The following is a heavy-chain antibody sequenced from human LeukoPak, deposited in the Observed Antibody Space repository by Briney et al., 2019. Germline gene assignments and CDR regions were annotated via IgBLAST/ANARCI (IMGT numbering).Heavy chain of an antibody. Sequence: GGSLRLSCAASGFTFSRYWMSWVRQAPGRGLEGVANIKQDGSEKYYVDSVKGRFTISRDNAKNSLYLQMNSLRAEDTAVYYCARDMRVVVVPADYYYYGMDVWGQGTTVTVSS. J-gene: IGHJ6*02. CDR2: IKQDGSEK. CDR1: GFTFSRYW. CDR3: ARDMRVVVVPADYYYYGMDV. V-gene: IGHV3-7*01. D-gene: IGHD2-2*01.